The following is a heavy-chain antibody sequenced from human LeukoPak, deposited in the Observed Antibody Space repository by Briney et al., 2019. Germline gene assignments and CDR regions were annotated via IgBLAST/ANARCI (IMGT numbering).Heavy chain of an antibody. D-gene: IGHD3-10*01. CDR3: ARHGKVPVLLWFGDHPRDWFDP. Sequence: SETLSLTCAVYGGSFSGYYWSWIRQPPGKGLEWIGEINHSGSTNYNPSLKSRVTISVDTSKNQFSLKLSSVTAADTAVYYCARHGKVPVLLWFGDHPRDWFDPWGQGTLVTVSS. J-gene: IGHJ5*02. CDR1: GGSFSGYY. V-gene: IGHV4-34*01. CDR2: INHSGST.